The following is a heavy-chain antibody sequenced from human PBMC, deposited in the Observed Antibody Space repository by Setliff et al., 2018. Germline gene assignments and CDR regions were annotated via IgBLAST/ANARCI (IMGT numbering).Heavy chain of an antibody. V-gene: IGHV4-59*01. CDR3: ARERSYYYDSSGFYYEGRHFDY. D-gene: IGHD3-22*01. CDR1: GDSISGDY. CDR2: IHYSGST. J-gene: IGHJ4*02. Sequence: SETLSLTCTVSGDSISGDYWSWIRQPPGKGLEWIGFIHYSGSTNYNPSLKSRVTISLDTPKNQFSLRLSSVTAADTAVYYCARERSYYYDSSGFYYEGRHFDYWGQGTLVTVSS.